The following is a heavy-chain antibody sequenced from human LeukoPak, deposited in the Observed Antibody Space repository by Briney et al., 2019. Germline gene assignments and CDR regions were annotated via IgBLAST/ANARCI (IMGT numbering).Heavy chain of an antibody. CDR1: GFTFSSYW. CDR2: INTGGSST. V-gene: IGHV3-74*01. J-gene: IGHJ4*02. Sequence: GGSLRLSCVASGFTFSSYWMYWVRQAPGKGLLWVSRINTGGSSTTYADSVKGRFTISRDNAKNTLYLQMNSLRAEDTAVYYCARGPWSFDYWGQGTLVTVSS. CDR3: ARGPWSFDY.